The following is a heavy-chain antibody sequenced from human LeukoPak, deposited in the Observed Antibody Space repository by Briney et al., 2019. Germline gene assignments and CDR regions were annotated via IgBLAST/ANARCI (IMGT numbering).Heavy chain of an antibody. J-gene: IGHJ3*01. V-gene: IGHV4-34*01. CDR3: AKAPYLSTGS. Sequence: KPSETLSLTCAVYGGSFRDYYWSWIRQPPGKGLEWIGEINHSESTNYNPSLKSRVTISLDTSKNQFSLKLTSVTAADTAVYYCAKAPYLSTGSWGQGILVAVSS. CDR2: INHSEST. D-gene: IGHD3-22*01. CDR1: GGSFRDYY.